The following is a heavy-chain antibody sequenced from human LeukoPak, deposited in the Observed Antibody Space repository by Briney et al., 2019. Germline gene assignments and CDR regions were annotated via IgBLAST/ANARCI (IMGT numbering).Heavy chain of an antibody. CDR2: ISYDGKDK. J-gene: IGHJ3*02. CDR3: AKARGSGFQRGDAFDT. D-gene: IGHD6-19*01. Sequence: GGSLRLSCATSGFIFSNFGMNWVRQAPGKGLQWVAFISYDGKDKYYSDSVKGRITISRDNSKSMLFVQMDSLRTEDTALYYCAKARGSGFQRGDAFDTFGQGTRVTVSS. CDR1: GFIFSNFG. V-gene: IGHV3-30*06.